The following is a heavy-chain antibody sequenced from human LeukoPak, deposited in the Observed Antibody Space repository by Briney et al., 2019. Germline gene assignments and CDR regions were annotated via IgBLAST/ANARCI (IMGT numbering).Heavy chain of an antibody. J-gene: IGHJ6*04. CDR1: GGTFSSYA. CDR3: ARNAVPDRPFSGMDV. V-gene: IGHV1-69*13. D-gene: IGHD2-2*01. CDR2: IIPIFGTA. Sequence: SVKVSCKASGGTFSSYAISWVRQAPGQGLEWMGGIIPIFGTANYAQKFQGRVTITADESTRTAYMELSSLRSEDTAVYYCARNAVPDRPFSGMDVWGKGTTVTVSS.